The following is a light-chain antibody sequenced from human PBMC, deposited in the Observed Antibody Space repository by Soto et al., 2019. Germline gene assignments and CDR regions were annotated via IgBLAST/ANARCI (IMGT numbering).Light chain of an antibody. CDR1: EDISNY. CDR3: QNYNRAPWT. V-gene: IGKV1-27*01. CDR2: GAS. Sequence: DIQMTKSPSSLHASVGDRVTITCRASEDISNYLAWYQQKPGKVHKLLIYGASTLQYVVQSRFSGSGSGTDFTLTISSMQSEDVATYCCQNYNRAPWTFGQGTKVESK. J-gene: IGKJ1*01.